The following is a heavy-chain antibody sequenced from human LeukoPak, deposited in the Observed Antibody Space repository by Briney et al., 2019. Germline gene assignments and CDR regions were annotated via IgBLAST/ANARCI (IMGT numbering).Heavy chain of an antibody. Sequence: QAGGSLRLSCAASGFTINTKYMSWVPQAPRKGLECVSIIYSGGDTYYADSVKGRFTISRDNFKNMVYLQMDSLRAEDTAVYYCAKRVSDVGYYYGSGSYTPYISGFDYWGQGKLVTVSS. CDR3: AKRVSDVGYYYGSGSYTPYISGFDY. CDR2: IYSGGDT. D-gene: IGHD3-10*01. CDR1: GFTINTKY. V-gene: IGHV3-66*04. J-gene: IGHJ4*02.